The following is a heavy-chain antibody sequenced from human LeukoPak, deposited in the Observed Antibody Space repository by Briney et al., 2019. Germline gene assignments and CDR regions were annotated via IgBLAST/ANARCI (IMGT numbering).Heavy chain of an antibody. V-gene: IGHV1-69*13. D-gene: IGHD6-6*01. CDR3: ARDWAQMDSSSVYHYNYGMDV. CDR2: IIPIFGTA. Sequence: SVKVSCKASGYTFTKYGITWVRQAPGQGLEWMGWIIPIFGTATYAQKFQGRVTITADESTSTAYMELSSLRSEDTAVYYCARDWAQMDSSSVYHYNYGMDVWGQGTTVTVSS. CDR1: GYTFTKYG. J-gene: IGHJ6*02.